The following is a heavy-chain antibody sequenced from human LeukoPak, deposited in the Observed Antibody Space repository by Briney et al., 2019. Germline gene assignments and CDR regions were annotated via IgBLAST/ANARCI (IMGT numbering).Heavy chain of an antibody. J-gene: IGHJ5*02. CDR1: GGTFSSYA. D-gene: IGHD1-26*01. Sequence: ASVKVSCKASGGTFSSYAINWVRQATGQGLEWMGWMNPNSGNTDYAQKFQGRVTMTRNTSISTAYMELSSLRSEDTAVYYCARVGGSYGWFDPWGQGTLVTVSS. V-gene: IGHV1-8*02. CDR2: MNPNSGNT. CDR3: ARVGGSYGWFDP.